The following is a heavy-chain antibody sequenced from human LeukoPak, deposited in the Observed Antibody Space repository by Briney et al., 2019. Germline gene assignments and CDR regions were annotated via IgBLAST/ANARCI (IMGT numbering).Heavy chain of an antibody. J-gene: IGHJ6*03. V-gene: IGHV4-34*01. CDR2: INHSGST. D-gene: IGHD4-17*01. CDR3: ARLHPLRRGHYYYYMDV. Sequence: SETLSLTCAVYGGSFSGYYWCWIRQPPGKGLEWIGEINHSGSTNYNPSLKSRVTISVDTSKNQFSLKLSSVTAADTAVYYCARLHPLRRGHYYYYMDVWGKGTTVTVSS. CDR1: GGSFSGYY.